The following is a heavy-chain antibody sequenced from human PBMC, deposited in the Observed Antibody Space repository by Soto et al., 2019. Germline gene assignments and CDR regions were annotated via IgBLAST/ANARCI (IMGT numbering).Heavy chain of an antibody. CDR2: ISGSGGST. Sequence: GGSLRLSCAASGFTFSSYAMSWVRQAPGKGLEWVSAISGSGGSTYYADSVKGRFTISRDNSKNTLYLQMNSLRAEDTAVYYCATVPVHRNRPYDFWSGYSFPSYYYYYMDVWGKGTTVTVSS. CDR3: ATVPVHRNRPYDFWSGYSFPSYYYYYMDV. V-gene: IGHV3-23*01. D-gene: IGHD3-3*01. CDR1: GFTFSSYA. J-gene: IGHJ6*03.